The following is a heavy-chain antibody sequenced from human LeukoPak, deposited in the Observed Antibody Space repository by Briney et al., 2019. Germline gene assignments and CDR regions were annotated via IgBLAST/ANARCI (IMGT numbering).Heavy chain of an antibody. J-gene: IGHJ4*02. V-gene: IGHV1-2*02. Sequence: ASVKVSCKASGYTFTGYYIHWVRQAPGQGLERMGWINPNSGGTNYAQKFQGRVTMTRDTSTSTAYMELSRLTSDDTAVYYCARQLGAGTTLGYWGQGTLVTVSS. CDR2: INPNSGGT. CDR1: GYTFTGYY. CDR3: ARQLGAGTTLGY. D-gene: IGHD1-1*01.